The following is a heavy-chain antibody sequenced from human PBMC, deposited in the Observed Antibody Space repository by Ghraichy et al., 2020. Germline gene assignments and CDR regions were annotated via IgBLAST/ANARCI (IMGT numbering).Heavy chain of an antibody. Sequence: GALRLSCAASGFTFGFTFSSSTMIWARQAPGKGLEWVSGIGGSGGGTYYADSVKGRFTISRDNSKNTVYLQMNSLRAEDTAIYYCAREGKNFDCWGQGTLVTVSS. J-gene: IGHJ4*02. CDR2: IGGSGGGT. D-gene: IGHD2/OR15-2a*01. CDR3: AREGKNFDC. V-gene: IGHV3-23*01. CDR1: GFTFGFTFSSST.